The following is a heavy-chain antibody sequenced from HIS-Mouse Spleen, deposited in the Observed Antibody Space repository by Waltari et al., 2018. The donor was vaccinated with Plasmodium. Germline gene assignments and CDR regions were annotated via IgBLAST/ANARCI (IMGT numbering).Heavy chain of an antibody. CDR2: IHHSGST. CDR1: GYSISSGSY. J-gene: IGHJ4*02. V-gene: IGHV4-38-2*02. CDR3: ARDRGSSSSRDY. Sequence: QVQLQESGPGLVKPSETLSLTCTVSGYSISSGSYWGWTRQPPGKGLEWIGSIHHSGSTYYNPSLKSRVTISVDTSKNQFSLKLSSVTAADTAVYYCARDRGSSSSRDYWGQGTLVTVSS. D-gene: IGHD6-13*01.